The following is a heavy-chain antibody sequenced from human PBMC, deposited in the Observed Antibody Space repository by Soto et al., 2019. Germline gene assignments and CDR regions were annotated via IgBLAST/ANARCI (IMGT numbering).Heavy chain of an antibody. CDR3: ARGSYYYYYYHMEH. CDR1: GYTFTGYD. CDR2: MNPNSGNT. J-gene: IGHJ6*03. V-gene: IGHV1-8*01. Sequence: ASVKVSCKASGYTFTGYDINWVRQATGQGLEWMGWMNPNSGNTGYAQKFQGRVTMTRNTSISTAYMELSSLRSEDTAVYYCARGSYYYYYYHMEHWGQGTTVTVPS.